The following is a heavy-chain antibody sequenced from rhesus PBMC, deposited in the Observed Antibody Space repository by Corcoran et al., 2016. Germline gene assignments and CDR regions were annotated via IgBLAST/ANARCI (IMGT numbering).Heavy chain of an antibody. V-gene: IGHV4-80*01. CDR1: GASISSYW. Sequence: QVQLQESGPGLVKPSETLSLTSTVSGASISSYWLSWIRQPPGKGLEWIGEINGNSGSTYYNSSLKSRVTISKDASKNQFSLKLNSVTAADTAVYSCARHSPGNSLDVWGRGVLVTVSP. J-gene: IGHJ5-2*02. CDR2: INGNSGST. CDR3: ARHSPGNSLDV.